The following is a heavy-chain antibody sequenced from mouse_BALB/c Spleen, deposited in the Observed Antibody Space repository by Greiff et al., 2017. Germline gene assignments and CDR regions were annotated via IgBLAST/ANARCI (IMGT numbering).Heavy chain of an antibody. D-gene: IGHD2-2*01. V-gene: IGHV14-4*02. CDR2: IDPENGDT. CDR1: GFNIKDYY. Sequence: EVKLLESGAELVRSGASVKLSCTASGFNIKDYYMHWVKQRPEQGLEWIGWIDPENGDTEYAPKFQGKATMTADTSSNTAYLQLSSLTSEDTAVYYCPYGYDAFDYWGQGTTLTVSS. J-gene: IGHJ2*01. CDR3: PYGYDAFDY.